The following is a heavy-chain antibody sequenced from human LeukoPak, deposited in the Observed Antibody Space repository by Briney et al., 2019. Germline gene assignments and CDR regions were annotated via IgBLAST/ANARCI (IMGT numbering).Heavy chain of an antibody. CDR1: GGSISSYY. V-gene: IGHV4-34*01. CDR2: INHSGST. Sequence: PSETLSLTCTVSGGSISSYYWSWIRQPPGKGLEWIGEINHSGSTNYNPSLKSRVTISVDTSKNQFSLKLSSVTAADTAVYYCARGGSVAVAGYNWFDPWGQGTLVTVSS. D-gene: IGHD6-19*01. CDR3: ARGGSVAVAGYNWFDP. J-gene: IGHJ5*02.